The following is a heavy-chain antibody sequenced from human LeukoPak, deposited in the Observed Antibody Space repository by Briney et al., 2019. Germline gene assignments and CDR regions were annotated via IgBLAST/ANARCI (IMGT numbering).Heavy chain of an antibody. CDR1: GGTFSSYA. J-gene: IGHJ4*02. Sequence: SVKVSCKASGGTFSSYAISWVRQAPGQGLEWMGGIIPIFGTANYAQKFQGRVTITADESTSTVYMELSSLRSEDTAVYYCARLYSSSSYTLSIDYWGQGTLVTVSS. D-gene: IGHD6-13*01. V-gene: IGHV1-69*13. CDR3: ARLYSSSSYTLSIDY. CDR2: IIPIFGTA.